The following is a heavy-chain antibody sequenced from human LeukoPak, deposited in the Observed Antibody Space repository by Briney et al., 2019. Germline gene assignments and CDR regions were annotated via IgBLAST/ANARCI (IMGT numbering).Heavy chain of an antibody. V-gene: IGHV3-7*05. CDR2: IKQDGSEK. Sequence: GGSLRLSCAASGFTFSRYWMSWVRQAPGKGLERVANIKQDGSEKYYVDSVKGRFTISRDNAKNSLYLQMNSLRAEDTAVYYCAASVYNWNYGLDYWGQGTLVTVSS. J-gene: IGHJ4*02. CDR3: AASVYNWNYGLDY. CDR1: GFTFSRYW. D-gene: IGHD1-7*01.